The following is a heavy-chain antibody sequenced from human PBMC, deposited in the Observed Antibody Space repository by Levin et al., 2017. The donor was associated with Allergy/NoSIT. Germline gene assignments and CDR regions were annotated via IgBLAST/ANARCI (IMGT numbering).Heavy chain of an antibody. V-gene: IGHV1-2*02. Sequence: GGSLRLSCKASGYTFTGSYIHWVRQAPGQGLEWMAWINPNSGGTNYAQKFQGRVTMTRDTSITTAYMELSRLRSDDTAVYYCARGGYNQEFFDYWGQGTLVTVSS. CDR1: GYTFTGSY. D-gene: IGHD5-24*01. J-gene: IGHJ4*02. CDR2: INPNSGGT. CDR3: ARGGYNQEFFDY.